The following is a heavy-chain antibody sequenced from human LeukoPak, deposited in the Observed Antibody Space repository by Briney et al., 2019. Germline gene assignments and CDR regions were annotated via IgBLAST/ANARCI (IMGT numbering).Heavy chain of an antibody. CDR3: ARSGEGSSYYDFWSGFSSNPMDV. Sequence: ASVKVSCKASGYIFIGYYMNWVRQAPGQGVEWMGWINPNSGGTNYAQKFQARGNISVDTSNNQFSLKLSSVTAADTAVYYCARSGEGSSYYDFWSGFSSNPMDVWGKGTTVTVSS. CDR1: GYIFIGYY. V-gene: IGHV1-2*02. J-gene: IGHJ6*03. D-gene: IGHD3-3*01. CDR2: INPNSGGT.